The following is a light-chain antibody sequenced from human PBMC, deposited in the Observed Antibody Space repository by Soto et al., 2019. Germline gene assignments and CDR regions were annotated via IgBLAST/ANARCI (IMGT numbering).Light chain of an antibody. J-gene: IGLJ2*01. CDR3: AAWDDSLNGVV. CDR2: ANT. V-gene: IGLV1-40*01. CDR1: SSNIGAGYD. Sequence: QLVLTQPPSVSGAPGQRLTISCTGSSSNIGAGYDVHWYQQLPGTAPKLLIYANTARPSGVPARFSGSKSGTSASLAINGLQTEDEADYYCAAWDDSLNGVVFGGGTKLTVL.